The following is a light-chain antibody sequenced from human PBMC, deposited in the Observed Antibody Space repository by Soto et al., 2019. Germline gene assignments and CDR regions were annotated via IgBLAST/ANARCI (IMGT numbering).Light chain of an antibody. CDR1: SSDVGGYNY. J-gene: IGLJ3*02. CDR3: SSYTSGSTLVV. V-gene: IGLV2-14*01. Sequence: QSALTQPASVSGSPGQSITISCTGTSSDVGGYNYVSWYQQHPGKAPKLMIYEVSNRPSGLSNRFSGSKSGNTASLTISGLQDEDEADYYFSSYTSGSTLVVFGGGTKLTVL. CDR2: EVS.